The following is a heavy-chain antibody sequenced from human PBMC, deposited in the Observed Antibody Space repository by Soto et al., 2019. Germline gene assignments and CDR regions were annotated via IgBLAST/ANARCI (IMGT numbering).Heavy chain of an antibody. V-gene: IGHV3-15*07. D-gene: IGHD3-10*01. Sequence: GGSLRLSCAASGFTFSNAWMNWVRQAPGKGLEWVGRIKSKTDGGTTDYAAPVKGRFTISRDDSKNTLYLQMNSLKTEDTAVYYCTTDHMGCTMVRGVTCYYYGMDVWGQGTTVTVSS. CDR1: GFTFSNAW. CDR3: TTDHMGCTMVRGVTCYYYGMDV. CDR2: IKSKTDGGTT. J-gene: IGHJ6*02.